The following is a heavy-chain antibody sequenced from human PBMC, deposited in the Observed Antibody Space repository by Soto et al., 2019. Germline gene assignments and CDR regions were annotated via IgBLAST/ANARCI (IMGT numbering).Heavy chain of an antibody. Sequence: QITLKESGPTLVKPTQTLTLTCTFSGFSRSTNEVGVGWIRQPPGKAPEWLALIYWDDDKRYSPSLRSRLSITKDTSKNQVVLSMTNMNPVDTATYYCAHTPADYSSASVWKRTYFDYWGQGTLVTVSS. J-gene: IGHJ4*02. CDR3: AHTPADYSSASVWKRTYFDY. CDR2: IYWDDDK. V-gene: IGHV2-5*02. CDR1: GFSRSTNEVG. D-gene: IGHD6-6*01.